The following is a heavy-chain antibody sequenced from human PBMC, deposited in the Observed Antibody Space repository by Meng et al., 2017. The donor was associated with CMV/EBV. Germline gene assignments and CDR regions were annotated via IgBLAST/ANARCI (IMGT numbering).Heavy chain of an antibody. CDR2: INHSGST. V-gene: IGHV4-34*01. CDR3: ARGPLNYDFWSGYPYYFDY. Sequence: QAQIQQWGAGLSKPSEPLSLTCAVYGRSFSGYYWSWIRQPPGKGLEWIGEINHSGSTNYNPSLKSRVTISVDASKNQFSLKLSSVTAADTAVYYCARGPLNYDFWSGYPYYFDYWGQGTLVTVSS. D-gene: IGHD3-3*01. CDR1: GRSFSGYY. J-gene: IGHJ4*02.